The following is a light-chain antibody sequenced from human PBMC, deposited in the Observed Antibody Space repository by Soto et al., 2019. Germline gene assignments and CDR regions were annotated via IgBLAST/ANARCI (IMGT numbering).Light chain of an antibody. J-gene: IGKJ1*01. CDR3: QQYGISPKT. V-gene: IGKV3-20*01. Sequence: EIVLTQSPGTLSLSPGERATLSCRASQSVNSLFFGWHQQKPGQAPRLLIYGTTNRAAGIPDRFNGSGSGTDFTLTLSRLEPEDSAVYFCQQYGISPKTFGQGTKVEIK. CDR1: QSVNSLF. CDR2: GTT.